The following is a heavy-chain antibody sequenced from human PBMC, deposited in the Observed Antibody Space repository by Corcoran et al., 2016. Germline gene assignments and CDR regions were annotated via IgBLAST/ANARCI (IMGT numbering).Heavy chain of an antibody. CDR2: ISGSGGST. D-gene: IGHD2-2*02. CDR3: AKGAGCSSTSCYIGYYYGMDV. CDR1: GFTFSSYA. V-gene: IGHV3-23*01. Sequence: EVQLLESGGGLVQPGGSLRLSCAASGFTFSSYAMSWVRQAPGKGLEWVSAISGSGGSTYYADSVKGRFTISRDNSKNTLYLQMNSLRAEDTAVYYCAKGAGCSSTSCYIGYYYGMDVWGQGTTVTVSS. J-gene: IGHJ6*02.